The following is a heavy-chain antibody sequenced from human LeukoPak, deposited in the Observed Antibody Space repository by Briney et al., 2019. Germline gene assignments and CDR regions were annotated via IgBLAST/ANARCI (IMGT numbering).Heavy chain of an antibody. D-gene: IGHD5-24*01. J-gene: IGHJ4*02. CDR2: IYTSGST. CDR3: ARGPPGRWLQFWFDY. Sequence: SETMSLTCTVSGGSISSYYWSWIRQPAGKGLEWIGRIYTSGSTNYNPSLKSRVTMSVDTSKNQFSLKLSSVTAADTAVYYCARGPPGRWLQFWFDYWGQGTLVTVSS. V-gene: IGHV4-4*07. CDR1: GGSISSYY.